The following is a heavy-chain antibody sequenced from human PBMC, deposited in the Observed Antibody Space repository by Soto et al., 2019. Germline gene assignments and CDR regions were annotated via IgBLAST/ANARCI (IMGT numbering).Heavy chain of an antibody. CDR3: AKDKSPDGIGDIDY. CDR2: ISQTAAGLT. Sequence: GGSLRLSCAASGFTFSTYTLSWVRQAPGKGLEWVAGISQTAAGLTLYTDSVKGRFTISRDDSKNTFYLKMNGLRAEHAAIYYCAKDKSPDGIGDIDYWGQGTLGTVSS. D-gene: IGHD3-10*01. J-gene: IGHJ4*02. CDR1: GFTFSTYT. V-gene: IGHV3-23*03.